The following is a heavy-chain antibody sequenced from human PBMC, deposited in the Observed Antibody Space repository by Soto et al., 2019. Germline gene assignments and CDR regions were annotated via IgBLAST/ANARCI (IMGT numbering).Heavy chain of an antibody. CDR1: GCTFSNAW. J-gene: IGHJ4*01. D-gene: IGHD2-2*01. CDR3: XTDSYSSIIIVRFDY. Sequence: GGLLRLSCAASGCTFSNAWINWVRQAPGKVLEWVGRIKSKTDGGTTDYAEPVKGRFAISRDDSNNMVYLQMNSLKIEDTAVYYCXTDSYSSIIIVRFDYWGPGTLVTVSS. V-gene: IGHV3-15*07. CDR2: IKSKTDGGTT.